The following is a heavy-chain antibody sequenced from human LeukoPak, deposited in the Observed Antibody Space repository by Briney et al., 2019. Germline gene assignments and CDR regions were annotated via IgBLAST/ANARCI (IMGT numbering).Heavy chain of an antibody. CDR2: TYYRSKWYN. CDR1: GDSVSSNSAA. Sequence: SQTLSLTCAISGDSVSSNSAAWNWIRQSPSRGLEWLGRTYYRSKWYNDYAVSVKSRITINPDTSKNQFSLKLSSVTAADTAVYYCARGGYCSGGSCPTGPIDYWGQGTLVTVSS. D-gene: IGHD2-15*01. J-gene: IGHJ4*02. CDR3: ARGGYCSGGSCPTGPIDY. V-gene: IGHV6-1*01.